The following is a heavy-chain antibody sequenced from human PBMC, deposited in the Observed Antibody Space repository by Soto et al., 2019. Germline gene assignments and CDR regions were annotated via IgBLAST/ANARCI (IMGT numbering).Heavy chain of an antibody. Sequence: QITLKESGPTLVKPTQTLTLTCTFSGFSLSTSGEGVGWIRQPPGKALEWLALIYWDDDKRYSPFLKSRVIITKDPSKNQVVLTMTNMDPVDTATYYCAHKGGRGAGMDVWGQGTTVTVSS. CDR3: AHKGGRGAGMDV. D-gene: IGHD2-15*01. CDR2: IYWDDDK. V-gene: IGHV2-5*02. CDR1: GFSLSTSGEG. J-gene: IGHJ6*02.